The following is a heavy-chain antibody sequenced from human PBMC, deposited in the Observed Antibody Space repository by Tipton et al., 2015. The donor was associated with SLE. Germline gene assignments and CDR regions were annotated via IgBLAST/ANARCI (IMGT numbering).Heavy chain of an antibody. CDR1: GGSISRSSYF. CDR3: AGEPDY. CDR2: IHKSGST. V-gene: IGHV4-39*07. J-gene: IGHJ4*02. Sequence: TLSLTCTVSGGSISRSSYFWDWIRQSPGKGLEWIGSIHKSGSTYYNPSLESRVTISVDTSKNQFSLKLSSVTAADTAVYYCAGEPDYWGQGTLVTVSS.